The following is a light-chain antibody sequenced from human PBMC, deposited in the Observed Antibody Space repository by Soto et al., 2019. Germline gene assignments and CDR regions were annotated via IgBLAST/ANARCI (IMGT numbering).Light chain of an antibody. J-gene: IGLJ1*01. CDR3: SSYRSVGNIV. V-gene: IGLV2-14*01. CDR2: EVI. Sequence: QSVHSQPASVSGSPGHSIAISCTGTNSDIGGYNYVSWYQQHPGKAPKVIIYEVINRPSGVSNRFSGSKSVNAAYLTISGLQAEDEADYYCSSYRSVGNIVFGTGTKVTVL. CDR1: NSDIGGYNY.